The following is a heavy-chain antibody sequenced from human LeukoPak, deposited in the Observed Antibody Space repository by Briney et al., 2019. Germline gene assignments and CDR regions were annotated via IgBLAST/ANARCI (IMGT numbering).Heavy chain of an antibody. J-gene: IGHJ4*02. CDR1: GFTFSSYG. CDR2: ISYDGKDK. Sequence: PGGSLRLSCAASGFTFSSYGMHWVRQAPGGGLEWVAVISYDGKDKYYGDSVKGRFTISRDNSKNTLYLQMNSLRAEDTAVFYCAKDLVSMVRAVVITRALDYWGQGTLVTVSS. D-gene: IGHD3-10*01. CDR3: AKDLVSMVRAVVITRALDY. V-gene: IGHV3-30*18.